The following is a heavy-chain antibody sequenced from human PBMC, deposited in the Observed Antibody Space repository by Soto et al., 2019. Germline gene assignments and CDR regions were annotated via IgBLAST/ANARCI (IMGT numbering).Heavy chain of an antibody. CDR1: GFTFSTHS. J-gene: IGHJ4*01. D-gene: IGHD2-15*01. Sequence: GSLRLSCAASGFTFSTHSMYWVRQAPGKGLEWVSSISTSSTYIDYSDSVKGRFTISRDNAKNSLFLQMSSLRAEDTAVYFCETRVVLAGTHSFD. CDR3: ETRVVLAGTHSFD. CDR2: ISTSSTYI. V-gene: IGHV3-21*06.